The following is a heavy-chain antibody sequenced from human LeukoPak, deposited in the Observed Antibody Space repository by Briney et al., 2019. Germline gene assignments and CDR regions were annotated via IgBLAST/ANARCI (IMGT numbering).Heavy chain of an antibody. Sequence: SETLSLTCAVYGGSFSGYYWSWIRQPPGKGLEWIGEINHSGSTNYNPSLKSRVTISVDTSKNQFSLKLSSVTAADTAVYYCARHRGATYYYGGVFDYWGQGTLVTVSS. CDR1: GGSFSGYY. CDR3: ARHRGATYYYGGVFDY. CDR2: INHSGST. V-gene: IGHV4-34*01. D-gene: IGHD3-10*01. J-gene: IGHJ4*02.